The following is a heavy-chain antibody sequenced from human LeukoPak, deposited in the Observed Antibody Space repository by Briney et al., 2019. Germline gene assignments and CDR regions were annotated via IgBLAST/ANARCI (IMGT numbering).Heavy chain of an antibody. CDR3: ARGFGRTIYGEFDY. Sequence: ASVKVSCRASGYTFTSYGISWVRQAPGQGLEWMGWISAYNGNTNYAQKLQGRVTMTTDTSTSTAYMELRSLRSDDTAVYYCARGFGRTIYGEFDYWGQGTLVTVSS. CDR1: GYTFTSYG. CDR2: ISAYNGNT. D-gene: IGHD3-10*01. V-gene: IGHV1-18*01. J-gene: IGHJ4*02.